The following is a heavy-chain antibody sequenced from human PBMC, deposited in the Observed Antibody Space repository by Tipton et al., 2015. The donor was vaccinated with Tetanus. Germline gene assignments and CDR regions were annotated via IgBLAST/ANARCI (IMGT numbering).Heavy chain of an antibody. V-gene: IGHV4-34*01. Sequence: TLSLTCAVYGGSLSGYYWSWIRQPPGKGLEWIGEINHSGSTNYNPSLKSRVTISVDTPKNQFSLKLSSVTAADTAVYYCARGRGYSYGYSLRDQGRVSHFDYWGQGTLVTVSS. CDR3: ARGRGYSYGYSLRDQGRVSHFDY. CDR1: GGSLSGYY. CDR2: INHSGST. D-gene: IGHD5-18*01. J-gene: IGHJ4*02.